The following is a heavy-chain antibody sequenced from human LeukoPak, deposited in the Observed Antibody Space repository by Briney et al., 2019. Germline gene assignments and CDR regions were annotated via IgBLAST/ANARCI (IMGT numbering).Heavy chain of an antibody. CDR3: AKGDSSGYYQNWFDP. V-gene: IGHV3-9*01. J-gene: IGHJ5*02. CDR1: GFTFDDYA. CDR2: ISWNSGSI. D-gene: IGHD3-22*01. Sequence: GGSLRLSCAASGFTFDDYAMHWVRQAPGKGLEWVSGISWNSGSIDYADSVKGRFTISRDNAKNSLYLQMNSLRAEDTALYYCAKGDSSGYYQNWFDPWGQGTLVTVSS.